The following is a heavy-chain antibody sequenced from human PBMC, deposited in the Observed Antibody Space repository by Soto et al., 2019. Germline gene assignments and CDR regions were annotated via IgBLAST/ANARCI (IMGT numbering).Heavy chain of an antibody. J-gene: IGHJ3*02. CDR2: IIPIFGTA. Sequence: SVKVSCKASGGTFSGYAISWVRQAPGQGLEWMGGIIPIFGTANYAQKFQGRVTITADKSTSTAYMELSSLRSEDTAVYYRARSPGRGVTGYAFDIWGQGTMVTVSS. CDR3: ARSPGRGVTGYAFDI. CDR1: GGTFSGYA. D-gene: IGHD2-21*02. V-gene: IGHV1-69*06.